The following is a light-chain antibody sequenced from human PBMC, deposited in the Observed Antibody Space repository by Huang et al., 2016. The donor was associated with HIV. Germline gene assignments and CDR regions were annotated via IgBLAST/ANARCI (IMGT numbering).Light chain of an antibody. J-gene: IGKJ3*01. CDR1: QSVSSN. Sequence: EIVMTQSPATLSVSPGERATLSCRASQSVSSNLAWYQQKPGQAPRLLIYGASTRATGIPARCSGSASGTEFTLTISSLQSEDFAVYYCQQYNNWPPATFGPGTKVDIK. V-gene: IGKV3-15*01. CDR2: GAS. CDR3: QQYNNWPPAT.